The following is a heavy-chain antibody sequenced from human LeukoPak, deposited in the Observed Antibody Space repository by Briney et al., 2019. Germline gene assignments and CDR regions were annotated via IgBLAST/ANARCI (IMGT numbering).Heavy chain of an antibody. CDR1: GFTFSSYW. J-gene: IGHJ6*03. CDR2: IKQDGSEK. Sequence: PGGSLRLSCAASGFTFSSYWMSWVRQAPGKRLEWVANIKQDGSEKYYVDSVKGRFTISRDNAKNSLYLQMNSLRAEDTAVYYCARDSTEYYYYYYYMDVWGKGTTATVSS. V-gene: IGHV3-7*01. D-gene: IGHD1-14*01. CDR3: ARDSTEYYYYYYYMDV.